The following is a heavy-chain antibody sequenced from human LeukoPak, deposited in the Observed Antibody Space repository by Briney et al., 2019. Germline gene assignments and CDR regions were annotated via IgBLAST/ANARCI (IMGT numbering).Heavy chain of an antibody. Sequence: SETLSLTCSVSGGSLSSTDYYWGWIRQPPGKGLEWIGTVYYNGATQYSPSLKSRVTVSIDTSKNQVSLKLTSVTAADTAVYYCARDSPAGYIRGQEHYYYYIDVWGKGTTVTVSS. CDR2: VYYNGAT. V-gene: IGHV4-39*07. D-gene: IGHD5-18*01. J-gene: IGHJ6*03. CDR1: GGSLSSTDYY. CDR3: ARDSPAGYIRGQEHYYYYIDV.